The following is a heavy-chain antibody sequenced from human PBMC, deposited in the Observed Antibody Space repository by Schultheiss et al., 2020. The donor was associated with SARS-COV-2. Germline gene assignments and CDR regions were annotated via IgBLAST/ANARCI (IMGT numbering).Heavy chain of an antibody. D-gene: IGHD6-19*01. Sequence: GGSLRLSCEASGFAFSRFGMHWVRQAPGKGLEWVAVIWYDGSQKYYADSVKGRFTISRDNSKSTLYLQLDSLRVEDTAVYYCARERTDSSDWHSFDFWGQGTLVTVSS. V-gene: IGHV3-33*01. CDR1: GFAFSRFG. J-gene: IGHJ4*02. CDR2: IWYDGSQK. CDR3: ARERTDSSDWHSFDF.